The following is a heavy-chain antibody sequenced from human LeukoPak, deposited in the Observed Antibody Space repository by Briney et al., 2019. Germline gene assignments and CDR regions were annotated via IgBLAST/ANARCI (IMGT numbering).Heavy chain of an antibody. Sequence: PGGSLRLSCAASGFTFSNAWMSWVRQAPGKGLEWVGRIKSKTDGGTTDYAAPVKGRFTISRDDSKNTLYLQMNSLKTEDTAVYYCTTGPDYGDYYFDYWGQGTLVTVSS. CDR2: IKSKTDGGTT. J-gene: IGHJ4*02. CDR1: GFTFSNAW. CDR3: TTGPDYGDYYFDY. V-gene: IGHV3-15*01. D-gene: IGHD4-17*01.